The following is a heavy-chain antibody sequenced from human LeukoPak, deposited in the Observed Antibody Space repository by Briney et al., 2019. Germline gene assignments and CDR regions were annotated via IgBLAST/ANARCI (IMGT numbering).Heavy chain of an antibody. Sequence: GGSLRLSCAASVFTFSSYAMSWVRQAPGKGLEWVSAISGSGGSTYYADSVKGRFTISRDNSKNTLYLQMNSLRAEDTAVYYCAKDRGVYSSSWYGYWGQGTLVTVSS. CDR3: AKDRGVYSSSWYGY. CDR1: VFTFSSYA. D-gene: IGHD6-13*01. V-gene: IGHV3-23*01. J-gene: IGHJ4*02. CDR2: ISGSGGST.